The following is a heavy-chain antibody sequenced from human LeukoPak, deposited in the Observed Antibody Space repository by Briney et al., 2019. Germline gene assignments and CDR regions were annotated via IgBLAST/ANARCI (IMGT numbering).Heavy chain of an antibody. CDR3: ARGRYGDYVLSAFDI. CDR2: ISAYNGNT. Sequence: ASVKVSCKASGYTFTSCGISWVRQAPGQGLEWMGWISAYNGNTNYAQKLQGRVTMTTDTSTSTAYMELRSLRSDDTAVYYCARGRYGDYVLSAFDIWGQGTMVTVSS. D-gene: IGHD4-17*01. CDR1: GYTFTSCG. V-gene: IGHV1-18*01. J-gene: IGHJ3*02.